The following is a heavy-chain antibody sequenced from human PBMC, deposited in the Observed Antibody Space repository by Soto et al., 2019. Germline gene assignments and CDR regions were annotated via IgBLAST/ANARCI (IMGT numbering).Heavy chain of an antibody. J-gene: IGHJ4*02. Sequence: PSETLSLTCTVSGGSISSSSYYWGWIRQPPGKGLEWIGSIYYSGSTYYNPSLKSRVTISVDTSKNQFSLKLSSVTAADTAVYYCARQQDYIWGSYRYSGYYFDYWGQGTLVTVSS. V-gene: IGHV4-39*01. CDR2: IYYSGST. D-gene: IGHD3-16*02. CDR3: ARQQDYIWGSYRYSGYYFDY. CDR1: GGSISSSSYY.